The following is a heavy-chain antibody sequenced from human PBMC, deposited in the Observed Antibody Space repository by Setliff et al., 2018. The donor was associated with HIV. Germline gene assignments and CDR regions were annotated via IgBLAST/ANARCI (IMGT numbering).Heavy chain of an antibody. Sequence: SETLSLTCIVSGGSISSSSYYWGWIRQPPGKGLEWIGTVYYSGSTYYNPSLKSRVTISLDMSNNRFSLNLASVTAADTAVYYCARSNLEPTSRLFDPWGPGTLVTVS. CDR2: VYYSGST. V-gene: IGHV4-39*07. CDR3: ARSNLEPTSRLFDP. J-gene: IGHJ5*02. CDR1: GGSISSSSYY. D-gene: IGHD1-1*01.